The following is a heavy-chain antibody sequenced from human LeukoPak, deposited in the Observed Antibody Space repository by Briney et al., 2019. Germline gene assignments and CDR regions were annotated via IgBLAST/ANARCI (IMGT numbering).Heavy chain of an antibody. CDR2: ISGSGGST. Sequence: GGSLRLSCAASGFTFSSYATSWVRQAPGKGLEWVSAISGSGGSTYYADSVKGRFPISRDNSKNTLYLQMNSLGAEDTAVYYCAINPSKLLWFEANYFVYWGQGTLVTVSS. J-gene: IGHJ4*02. D-gene: IGHD3-10*01. CDR1: GFTFSSYA. CDR3: AINPSKLLWFEANYFVY. V-gene: IGHV3-23*01.